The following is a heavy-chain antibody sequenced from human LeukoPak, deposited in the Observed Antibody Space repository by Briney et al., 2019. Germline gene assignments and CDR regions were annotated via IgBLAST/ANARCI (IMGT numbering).Heavy chain of an antibody. J-gene: IGHJ6*03. CDR3: AKGRGWEASYYYYYMDV. CDR2: IRYDGSNK. D-gene: IGHD1-26*01. CDR1: GFTFSSYG. Sequence: GGSLRLSCAASGFTFSSYGIHWVRQAPGKGLEWAAFIRYDGSNKYYTDSVKGRFTISRDNSKNTLYLQMNSPRAEDTAVYYCAKGRGWEASYYYYYMDVWGKGTTVTISS. V-gene: IGHV3-30*02.